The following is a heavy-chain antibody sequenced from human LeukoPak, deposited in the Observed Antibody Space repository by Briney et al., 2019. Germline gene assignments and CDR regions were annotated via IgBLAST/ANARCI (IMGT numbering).Heavy chain of an antibody. CDR3: AREVTLRF. J-gene: IGHJ4*02. V-gene: IGHV1-2*02. CDR2: INPNNGVT. D-gene: IGHD2-21*02. CDR1: GYTFTDHY. Sequence: ASVTVSCTASGYTFTDHYMHWVRQAPGQGLEWMGWINPNNGVTHYAQKFHDRVTMTRDTSITTAYMELNRLTSDDTAVYYCAREVTLRFWGQGTLLTVSS.